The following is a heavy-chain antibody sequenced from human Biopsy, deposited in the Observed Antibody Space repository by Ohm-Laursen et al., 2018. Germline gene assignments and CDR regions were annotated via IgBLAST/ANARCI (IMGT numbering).Heavy chain of an antibody. CDR2: IFNSANT. Sequence: TLSRTCTVSGGSISSGGSYWSWLRQRPGKGLEWIGYIFNSANTYYNPSLKNLITISGDTSKNQFSLKLNSVTAADTAVYYCARGDYFDSNGYFWFDPWGQGTLVTVSS. D-gene: IGHD3-22*01. V-gene: IGHV4-31*01. J-gene: IGHJ5*02. CDR3: ARGDYFDSNGYFWFDP. CDR1: GGSISSGGSY.